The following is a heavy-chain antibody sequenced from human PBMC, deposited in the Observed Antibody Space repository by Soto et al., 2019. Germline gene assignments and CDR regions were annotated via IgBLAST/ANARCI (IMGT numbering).Heavy chain of an antibody. CDR3: AKVVVPAAMVNYYYGMDV. J-gene: IGHJ6*02. CDR2: TSYDGNNK. CDR1: GFTFSGYA. Sequence: GESLKISCAASGFTFSGYAMHWVRQPPGKGLEWVAVTSYDGNNKYYADSVKGRFTISRDNSKNTLYLQMNSLRAEDMAVYYCAKVVVPAAMVNYYYGMDVWGQGTTVTVSS. V-gene: IGHV3-30*04. D-gene: IGHD2-2*01.